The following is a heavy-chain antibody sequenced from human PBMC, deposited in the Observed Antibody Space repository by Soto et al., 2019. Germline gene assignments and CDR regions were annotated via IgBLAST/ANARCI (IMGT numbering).Heavy chain of an antibody. CDR2: IKEDGSEK. D-gene: IGHD2-2*01. V-gene: IGHV3-7*04. J-gene: IGHJ6*01. CDR1: GFTFSIYW. Sequence: GGSLRLSCAASGFTFSIYWMSWVRQAPGKGLEWVANIKEDGSEKHYVDSVKGRFTISRDNAQNSLFLQMNSLRAEDTAVYYCARGKTRGQHYYGMDVWGQGTTVTVSS. CDR3: ARGKTRGQHYYGMDV.